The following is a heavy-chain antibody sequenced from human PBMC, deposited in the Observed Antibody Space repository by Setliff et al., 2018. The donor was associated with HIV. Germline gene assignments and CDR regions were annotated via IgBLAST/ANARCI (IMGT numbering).Heavy chain of an antibody. CDR1: GYSISSGYC. J-gene: IGHJ4*02. CDR2: MCHGGNNN. Sequence: SETLSLTCAVSGYSISSGYCWGWIRQPPGKGLEWIGNMCHGGNNNYYNPSLKSRVTISIDTSKNQFSLKLSSVTAADTAVYYCASSPAWRSDFGLHTFDYWGQGTLVTVSS. CDR3: ASSPAWRSDFGLHTFDY. D-gene: IGHD2-2*01. V-gene: IGHV4-38-2*01.